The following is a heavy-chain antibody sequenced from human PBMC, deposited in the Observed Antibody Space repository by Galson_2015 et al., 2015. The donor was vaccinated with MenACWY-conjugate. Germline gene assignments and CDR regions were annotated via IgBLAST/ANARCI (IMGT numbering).Heavy chain of an antibody. CDR1: GDSVYSRSAA. CDR2: TYYRSQWYT. V-gene: IGHV6-1*01. D-gene: IGHD2-2*01. Sequence: CAISGDSVYSRSAAWNWIRQSPSRGLEWLGRTYYRSQWYTDFAASVRGRIIITPDPSKNVISLQLNSVTPEDTAVYYCAREATYSTNFYAIDFWGQGTQVTVSS. CDR3: AREATYSTNFYAIDF. J-gene: IGHJ4*02.